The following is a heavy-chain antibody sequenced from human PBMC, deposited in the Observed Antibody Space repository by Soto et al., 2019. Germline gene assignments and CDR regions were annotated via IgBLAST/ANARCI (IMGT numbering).Heavy chain of an antibody. CDR1: GFTFSSYA. CDR3: AKVDSSGWEDYYYCYMDV. CDR2: ISGSGGST. J-gene: IGHJ6*03. Sequence: GGSLRLSCAASGFTFSSYAMSWVRQAPGKGLEWVSAISGSGGSTYYADSVKGRFTISRDNSKNTLYLQMNSLRAEDTAVYYCAKVDSSGWEDYYYCYMDVWGKGTTVTVSS. V-gene: IGHV3-23*01. D-gene: IGHD6-19*01.